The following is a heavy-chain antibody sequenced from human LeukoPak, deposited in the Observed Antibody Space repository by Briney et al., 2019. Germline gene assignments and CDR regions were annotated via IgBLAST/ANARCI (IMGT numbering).Heavy chain of an antibody. V-gene: IGHV1-69*04. J-gene: IGHJ4*02. D-gene: IGHD3-10*01. CDR3: ARQGSKVYYYGTEIFDY. CDR1: GGTFSSYA. CDR2: IIPILGIA. Sequence: SVKVSCKASGGTFSSYAISWVRQAPGQGLEWMGRIIPILGIANYAQKFQGRVTITADKSTSTAYMELSSLRSEDTAVYYCARQGSKVYYYGTEIFDYWGQGTLVTVSS.